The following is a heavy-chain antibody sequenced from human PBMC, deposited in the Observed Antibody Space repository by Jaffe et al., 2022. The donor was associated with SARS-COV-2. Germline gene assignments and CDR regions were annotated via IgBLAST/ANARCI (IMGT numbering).Heavy chain of an antibody. CDR1: GYTFTSYY. V-gene: IGHV1-46*01. Sequence: QVQLVQSGAEVKKPGASVKVSCKASGYTFTSYYMHWVRQAPGQGLEWMGIINPSGGSTSYAQKFQGRVTMTRDTSTSTVYMELSSLRSEDTAVYYCASIIAAAGSLDYWGQGTLVTVSS. D-gene: IGHD6-13*01. CDR2: INPSGGST. J-gene: IGHJ4*02. CDR3: ASIIAAAGSLDY.